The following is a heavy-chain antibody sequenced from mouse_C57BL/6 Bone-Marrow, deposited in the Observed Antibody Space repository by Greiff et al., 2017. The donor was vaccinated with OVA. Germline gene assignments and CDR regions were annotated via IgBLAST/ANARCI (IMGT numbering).Heavy chain of an antibody. CDR1: GYSITSDY. V-gene: IGHV3-8*01. CDR3: ASTTVVAPYYAMDY. Sequence: DVQLQESGPGLAKPSQTLSLTCSVTGYSITSDYWNWIRKFPGNKLEYMGYISYSGSTYYNPSLKSRISITRDTSKNQYYLHVKSVTTEDTATDYCASTTVVAPYYAMDYWGQGTSVTVAS. D-gene: IGHD1-1*01. J-gene: IGHJ4*01. CDR2: ISYSGST.